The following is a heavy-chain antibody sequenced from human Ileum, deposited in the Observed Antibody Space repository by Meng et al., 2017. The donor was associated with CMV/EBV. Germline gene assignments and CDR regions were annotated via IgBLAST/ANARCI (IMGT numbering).Heavy chain of an antibody. CDR2: IYHSGST. CDR1: GGSISSSNW. J-gene: IGHJ3*02. CDR3: ASFTVVGYPDAFDI. Sequence: SGGSISSSNWWSWVRQPPGKGLEWIGEIYHSGSTNYNPSLKSRVTISVDKSKNQFSLKLSSVTAADTAVYYCASFTVVGYPDAFDIWGQGTMVTVSS. V-gene: IGHV4-4*02. D-gene: IGHD2-15*01.